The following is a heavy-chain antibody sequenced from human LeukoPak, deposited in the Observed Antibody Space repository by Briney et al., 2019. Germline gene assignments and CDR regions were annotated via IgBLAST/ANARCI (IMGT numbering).Heavy chain of an antibody. Sequence: GASVKVSCKASGDTFSSYTISWVRQAPGQGLEWMGRIIPILGIANYAQKFQGRVAITADKSTSTAYMELSSLRSEDTAVYYCARDLYGGNSPDYWGQGTLVTVSS. CDR3: ARDLYGGNSPDY. D-gene: IGHD4-23*01. J-gene: IGHJ4*02. CDR2: IIPILGIA. V-gene: IGHV1-69*04. CDR1: GDTFSSYT.